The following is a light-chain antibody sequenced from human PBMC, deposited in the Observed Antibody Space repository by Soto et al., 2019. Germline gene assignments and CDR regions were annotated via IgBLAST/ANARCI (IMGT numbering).Light chain of an antibody. V-gene: IGLV2-14*01. CDR1: SSDVGGYDH. Sequence: QSALTQYASVSGSPGQSITISCTGTSSDVGGYDHVSWYRIHPGKAPKLMVFEVSNRPSGVSYRFSGSKSGNTASLTISGLQAEDEADYFCSSYSISTAYLFGTGTKVTVL. CDR2: EVS. J-gene: IGLJ1*01. CDR3: SSYSISTAYL.